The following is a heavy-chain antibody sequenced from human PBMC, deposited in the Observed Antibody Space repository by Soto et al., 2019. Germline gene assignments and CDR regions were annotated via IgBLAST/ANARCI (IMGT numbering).Heavy chain of an antibody. CDR2: IYYSGIT. J-gene: IGHJ5*02. CDR3: GRSVFP. Sequence: QVQLQESGPGLVKPSQTLSLTCTVSGGSISSGGYYWSWIRQHPGKGLEWIGYIYYSGITYYNPFLKSRGTIAVGTDKNQISLKLSSVTVADTAVFFIGRSVFPRGQGTLVTVSS. V-gene: IGHV4-31*03. CDR1: GGSISSGGYY.